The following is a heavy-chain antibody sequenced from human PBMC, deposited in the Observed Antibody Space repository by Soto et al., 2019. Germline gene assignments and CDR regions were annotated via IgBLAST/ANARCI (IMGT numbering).Heavy chain of an antibody. J-gene: IGHJ4*02. Sequence: QVQLVESGGGVVQPGRSLRLSCAASGFSFSRHAMHWVRQAPGKGLEWVAVIAYDGINKYYADSVKGRFTISRDNSKDTLYLQMDSLRNDDRALYYCAKALITLGGSQSCYFDYWGQGAPVTVTS. CDR2: IAYDGINK. CDR1: GFSFSRHA. V-gene: IGHV3-30-3*01. CDR3: AKALITLGGSQSCYFDY. D-gene: IGHD3-16*01.